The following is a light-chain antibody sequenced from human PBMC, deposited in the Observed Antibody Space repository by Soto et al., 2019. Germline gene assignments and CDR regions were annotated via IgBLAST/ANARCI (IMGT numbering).Light chain of an antibody. Sequence: QSALNQPASVSGSPGPSITISCTGTSSDVGSYNLVSCYQQHPGKARKLRIYAVSKRPSGVYNRFSGSKSGNKASLTISGLQDEDESDYSCCSYAGSSGDVFGTGTQLNVL. CDR1: SSDVGSYNL. J-gene: IGLJ1*01. V-gene: IGLV2-23*02. CDR3: CSYAGSSGDV. CDR2: AVS.